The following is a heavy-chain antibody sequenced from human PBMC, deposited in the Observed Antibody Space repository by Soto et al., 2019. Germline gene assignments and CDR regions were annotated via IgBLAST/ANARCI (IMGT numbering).Heavy chain of an antibody. CDR3: ARGITMVRGVFDY. CDR1: GGSFSGYY. Sequence: QVQLQQWGAGLLKPSETLSLTCAVYGGSFSGYYWSWIRQPPGKGLEGIGEINHSGSTNYNPSLKSRVTISVDTSKNQFSLKLSSVTAADTAVYYCARGITMVRGVFDYWGQGTLVTVSS. CDR2: INHSGST. D-gene: IGHD3-10*01. V-gene: IGHV4-34*01. J-gene: IGHJ4*02.